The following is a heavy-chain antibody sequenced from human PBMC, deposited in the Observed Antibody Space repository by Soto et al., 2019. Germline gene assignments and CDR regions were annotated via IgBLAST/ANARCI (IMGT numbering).Heavy chain of an antibody. J-gene: IGHJ6*02. Sequence: QVQLVQSGAEVKKPGSSVKVSCKASGGTFSKYAISWVRQAPGQGLEWMGGIMPIFGTIKYAQKFQGRVTITADESTSTAYMELSSLRSEDTAVYYCARAYCSSTSCPYGMDVRGQGTTVTVSS. D-gene: IGHD2-2*01. CDR3: ARAYCSSTSCPYGMDV. V-gene: IGHV1-69*01. CDR2: IMPIFGTI. CDR1: GGTFSKYA.